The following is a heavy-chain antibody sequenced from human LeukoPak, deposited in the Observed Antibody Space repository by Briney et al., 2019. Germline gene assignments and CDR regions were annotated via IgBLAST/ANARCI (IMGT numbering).Heavy chain of an antibody. D-gene: IGHD3/OR15-3a*01. Sequence: SETLSLTCAVSGGSISSSNWWSWVRQPPGKGLEWIGEIYHSGSTNYNPSLKSRVTISVDTSKNQFSLKLSSVTAADTAVYYCARDWTAYYYYGMDVWGQGTTVTVSS. V-gene: IGHV4-4*02. CDR3: ARDWTAYYYYGMDV. J-gene: IGHJ6*02. CDR2: IYHSGST. CDR1: GGSISSSNW.